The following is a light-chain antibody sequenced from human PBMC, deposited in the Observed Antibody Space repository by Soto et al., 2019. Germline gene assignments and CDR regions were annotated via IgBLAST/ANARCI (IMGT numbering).Light chain of an antibody. J-gene: IGLJ3*02. Sequence: QLVLTQSPSASASLGDSVKLTCTLSSGHSSYAIAWHQQQPEKGPRYLMNLNSDGSHSKGDGIPDRFSGSSSGAERYFTISSLQSEDETDYYCQNWGTGIQVFGGGTKLTVL. CDR2: LNSDGSH. CDR3: QNWGTGIQV. V-gene: IGLV4-69*01. CDR1: SGHSSYA.